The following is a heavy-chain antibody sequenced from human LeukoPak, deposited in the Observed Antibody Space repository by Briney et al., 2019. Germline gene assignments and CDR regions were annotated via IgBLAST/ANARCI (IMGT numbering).Heavy chain of an antibody. J-gene: IGHJ4*02. CDR3: AKRGVVIRVILVGFHKEAYYFDS. CDR1: GITLSNYG. CDR2: ISGSGGST. V-gene: IGHV3-23*01. D-gene: IGHD3-22*01. Sequence: GGSLRHSCAVSGITLSNYGMSWVRQAPGKGLEWVAGISGSGGSTNYADSVKGRFTISRDNPKNTLYLQMNILRAEDTAVYFCAKRGVVIRVILVGFHKEAYYFDSWGQGALVTVSS.